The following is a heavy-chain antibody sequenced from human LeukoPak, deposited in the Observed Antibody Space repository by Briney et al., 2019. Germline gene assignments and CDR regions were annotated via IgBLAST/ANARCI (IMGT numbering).Heavy chain of an antibody. J-gene: IGHJ4*02. CDR2: ISSSSSSTI. CDR1: GFTFSSYS. CDR3: ASMTTVVTDDFDY. V-gene: IGHV3-48*02. Sequence: PPGGSLRLSCAASGFTFSSYSMNWVRQAPGKGLEWVSYISSSSSSTIYYADSVKGRFTISRDNAKNSLYLQMNSLRDEDTAVYYCASMTTVVTDDFDYWGQGTLVTVSS. D-gene: IGHD4-23*01.